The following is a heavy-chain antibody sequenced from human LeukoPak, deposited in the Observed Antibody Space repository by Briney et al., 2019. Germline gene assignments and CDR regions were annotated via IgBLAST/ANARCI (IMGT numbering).Heavy chain of an antibody. CDR3: ARVNWNWSLDY. D-gene: IGHD1-7*01. CDR1: GGSISSYY. J-gene: IGHJ4*02. Sequence: PSETLSLTCTVSGGSISSYYWSWIRQPPGKGLEWIGYIYYSGSTNYNPSLKSRVTISVDTSKNQFSLKPSSVTAADTAVYYCARVNWNWSLDYWGQGTLVTVSS. CDR2: IYYSGST. V-gene: IGHV4-59*01.